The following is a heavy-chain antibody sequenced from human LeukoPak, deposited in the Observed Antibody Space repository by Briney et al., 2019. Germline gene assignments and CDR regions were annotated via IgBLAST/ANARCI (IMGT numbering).Heavy chain of an antibody. CDR3: ARARPITMAPDY. D-gene: IGHD3-10*01. CDR2: IYSGGST. CDR1: GFTVSSNY. J-gene: IGHJ4*02. V-gene: IGHV3-66*01. Sequence: GGSLRLSCAASGFTVSSNYMSWVRQAPGKGLEWVSVIYSGGSTYYADSVKGRFTISRDNSKNTLYLQMNSLRAEDTAVYYCARARPITMAPDYWGQGTLVTVSS.